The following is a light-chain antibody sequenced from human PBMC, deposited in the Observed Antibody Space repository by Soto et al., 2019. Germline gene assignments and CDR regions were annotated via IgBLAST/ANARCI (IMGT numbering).Light chain of an antibody. Sequence: DIQMTQSPSTLPASVGDRVTITCRASQSISRWLAWYQQKPGKAPKLLIYAASSLQSGVPSRFSGSGSGTDFTLTISSLQPEDFATYYCQQSYSTPVWTFGQGTKVDIK. CDR2: AAS. J-gene: IGKJ1*01. CDR1: QSISRW. CDR3: QQSYSTPVWT. V-gene: IGKV1-39*01.